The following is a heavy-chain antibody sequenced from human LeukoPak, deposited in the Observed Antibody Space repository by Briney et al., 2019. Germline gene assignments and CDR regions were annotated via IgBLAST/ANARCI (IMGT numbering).Heavy chain of an antibody. J-gene: IGHJ4*02. CDR3: ARGGVVVVPAATPFDY. CDR2: TYYRSKWYN. CDR1: GDSVSGNSAA. Sequence: SQTLSLTCAISGDSVSGNSAAWDWIRQSPSRGLEWLGRTYYRSKWYNDYAVSVKSRITINPDTSKNQFSLQLNSVTPEDTAVYYCARGGVVVVPAATPFDYWGQGTLVTVSS. V-gene: IGHV6-1*01. D-gene: IGHD2-2*01.